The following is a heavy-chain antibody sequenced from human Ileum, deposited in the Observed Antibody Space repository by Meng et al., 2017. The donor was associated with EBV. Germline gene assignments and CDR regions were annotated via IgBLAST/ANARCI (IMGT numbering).Heavy chain of an antibody. CDR1: GYTFTNYD. J-gene: IGHJ4*02. V-gene: IGHV1-8*02. CDR3: VGWAVRDGEYFNY. D-gene: IGHD2/OR15-2a*01. CDR2: MKPHNGDT. Sequence: QVQLVECGAGVRKHSASVKVSCKASGYTFTNYDINVIRQATGQGAEWMGWMKPHNGDTGLARQFLGRVIMTRENSKDKAYLELNRLTSEDTAVYYCVGWAVRDGEYFNYWGQGTLVTVSS.